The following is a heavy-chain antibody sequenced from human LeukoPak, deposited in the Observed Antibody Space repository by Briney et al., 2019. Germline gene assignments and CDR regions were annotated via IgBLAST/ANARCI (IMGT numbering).Heavy chain of an antibody. J-gene: IGHJ3*02. CDR1: GFTFSSYS. V-gene: IGHV3-23*01. CDR2: ISCSGGST. CDR3: AKGANVLLWSGESLFGACDI. Sequence: PGGSLRLSCAASGFTFSSYSMRCVLRPPRRGREGVSAISCSGGSTYYADSLKRRFTISGDNSKHTLYMEMNSLSAEDTAVYYCAKGANVLLWSGESLFGACDIWGQGTRVTVSS. D-gene: IGHD3-10*01.